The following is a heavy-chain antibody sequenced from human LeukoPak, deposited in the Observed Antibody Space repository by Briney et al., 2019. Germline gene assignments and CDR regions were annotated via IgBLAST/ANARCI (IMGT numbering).Heavy chain of an antibody. V-gene: IGHV1-69*01. CDR1: GGTFSSYA. CDR3: ARDMLVVVPAAIAGRYWYFDL. CDR2: IIPTFGTA. D-gene: IGHD2-2*02. J-gene: IGHJ2*01. Sequence: SVKVSCKASGGTFSSYAISWVRQAPGQGLEWMGGIIPTFGTANYAQKFQGRVTITADESTSTAYMELSSLRSEDTAVYYCARDMLVVVPAAIAGRYWYFDLWGRGTLVTVSS.